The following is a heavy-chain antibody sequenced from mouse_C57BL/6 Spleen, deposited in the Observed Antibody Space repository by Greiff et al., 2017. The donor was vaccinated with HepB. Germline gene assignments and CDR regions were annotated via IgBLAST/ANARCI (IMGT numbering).Heavy chain of an antibody. D-gene: IGHD2-2*01. CDR3: ARGMVTTPFAY. J-gene: IGHJ3*01. CDR2: IRNKANGYTT. V-gene: IGHV7-3*01. CDR1: GFTFTDYY. Sequence: EVMLVESGGGLVQPGGSLSLSCAASGFTFTDYYMSWVRQPPGKALEWLGFIRNKANGYTTEYSASVKGRFTISRDNSQSIRYLQMNALRAEDSATYYCARGMVTTPFAYWGQGTLVTVSA.